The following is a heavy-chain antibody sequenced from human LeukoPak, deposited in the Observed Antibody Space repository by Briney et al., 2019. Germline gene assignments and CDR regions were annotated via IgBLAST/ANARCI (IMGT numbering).Heavy chain of an antibody. D-gene: IGHD6-19*01. Sequence: GGSLRLSCAASGFTFINYWIHWVRQAPGKGLVWVSRINNDGSDTIYADSVRGRFTISRDNAKNTVYLQVNSLRAEDTAVYYCARSSKAESTRYSSGWYSGPPYYYGMDVWGQGTTVTVSS. CDR3: ARSSKAESTRYSSGWYSGPPYYYGMDV. J-gene: IGHJ6*02. V-gene: IGHV3-74*01. CDR2: INNDGSDT. CDR1: GFTFINYW.